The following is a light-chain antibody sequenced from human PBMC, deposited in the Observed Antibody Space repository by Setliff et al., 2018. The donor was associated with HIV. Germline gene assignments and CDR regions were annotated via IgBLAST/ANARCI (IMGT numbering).Light chain of an antibody. V-gene: IGLV2-14*01. Sequence: QSVLTQPASVSGSPGQSITISCTGTSSDVGGYKCVYWYQQHPGKAPKLMIYEVSNRPSGISNRFSGSKSGNTASLSIPGLQTEDEADYYCCSYASSQTYVFGIGTRSPS. CDR1: SSDVGGYKC. CDR3: CSYASSQTYV. CDR2: EVS. J-gene: IGLJ1*01.